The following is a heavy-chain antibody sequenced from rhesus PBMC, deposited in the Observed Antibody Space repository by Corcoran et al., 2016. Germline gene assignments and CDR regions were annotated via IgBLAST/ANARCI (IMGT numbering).Heavy chain of an antibody. CDR1: GGSISGYYY. V-gene: IGHV4-73*01. CDR3: AREGLRYYFDY. J-gene: IGHJ4*01. Sequence: QVQLQQWGEGLVKPSETLSLTCAVYGGSISGYYYWSWIRQPPGKGLEWIGYIYGNSASTNYNPSLKNRVTISKDTSKNQFALKLSSVTAADTAVYYGAREGLRYYFDYWGQGVLVTVSS. D-gene: IGHD2-21*01. CDR2: IYGNSAST.